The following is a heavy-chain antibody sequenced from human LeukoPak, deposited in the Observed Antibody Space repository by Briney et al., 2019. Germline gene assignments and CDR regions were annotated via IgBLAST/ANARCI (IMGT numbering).Heavy chain of an antibody. CDR3: AKVPHSWGLFDS. J-gene: IGHJ4*02. CDR2: IRDDGSTR. V-gene: IGHV3-30*02. D-gene: IGHD3-16*01. CDR1: GFTFSKYG. Sequence: GGSLRLSCAASGFTFSKYGLHWVRQAPGKGLEGVAFIRDDGSTRYYTDSVKGRFTVSRDNSKNTLYLQMDSLRTEDTAVYYCAKVPHSWGLFDSWGQGTLVTVSS.